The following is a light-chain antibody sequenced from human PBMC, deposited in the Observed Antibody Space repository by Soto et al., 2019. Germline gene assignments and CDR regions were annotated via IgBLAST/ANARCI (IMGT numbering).Light chain of an antibody. CDR1: QTISSSF. J-gene: IGKJ1*01. CDR2: GAS. CDR3: QQYGSSPQS. Sequence: EIVLTQSPGTLSVFPGERATLSCRASQTISSSFVAWYQQKPGQPPRLLIYGASSRATGIPDRFSGGGSGTDFTLTISRLEPEDFEVYYCQQYGSSPQSFGQGTKVDIK. V-gene: IGKV3-20*01.